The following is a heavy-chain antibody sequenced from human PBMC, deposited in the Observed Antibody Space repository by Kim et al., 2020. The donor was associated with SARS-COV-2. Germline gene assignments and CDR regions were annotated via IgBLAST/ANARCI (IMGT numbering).Heavy chain of an antibody. J-gene: IGHJ4*02. V-gene: IGHV4-59*01. CDR3: AKFGFFSLDY. Sequence: NYNPSPQTRFTYAVDTSKNQFSLRLGSVTAADTAVYYCAKFGFFSLDYWGQGTLVTVSS. D-gene: IGHD3-16*01.